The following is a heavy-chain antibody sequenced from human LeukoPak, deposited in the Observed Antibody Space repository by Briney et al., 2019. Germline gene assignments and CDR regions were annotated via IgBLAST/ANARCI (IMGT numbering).Heavy chain of an antibody. CDR2: INIEGSIT. CDR1: GFIFGNNW. Sequence: GGSLRLSCAASGFIFGNNWMHWVRQAPRKGLVWVARINIEGSITTCADSVKGRFTISRDNAKNTLYLQMNNLRGEDTAVYYCAKEGGIQLWLPINYWGQGTLVTVSS. J-gene: IGHJ4*02. V-gene: IGHV3-74*03. CDR3: AKEGGIQLWLPINY. D-gene: IGHD5-18*01.